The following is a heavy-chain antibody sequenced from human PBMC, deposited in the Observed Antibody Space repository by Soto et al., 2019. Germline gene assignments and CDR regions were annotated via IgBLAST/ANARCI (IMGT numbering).Heavy chain of an antibody. J-gene: IGHJ4*02. Sequence: GGSLRLSCAASGFTFSNYAINWVRQSPGKGLEWVSVISGSAGSTYYADSVKGRFTITRDNSKNTLYLQMNSLRAEDTAVYYCAKAGGAAGTVDYFDYWGQGIPVTVSS. CDR3: AKAGGAAGTVDYFDY. D-gene: IGHD6-13*01. CDR2: ISGSAGST. V-gene: IGHV3-23*01. CDR1: GFTFSNYA.